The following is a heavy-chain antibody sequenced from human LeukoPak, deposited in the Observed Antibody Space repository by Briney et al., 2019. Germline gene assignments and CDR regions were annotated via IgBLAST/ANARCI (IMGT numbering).Heavy chain of an antibody. CDR2: IYYSGST. Sequence: SQTLSLTCNVSDGSISSGGYYWNWIRQHPGKGLEWIGYIYYSGSTYYNPSLKSRISISLDTSKNQFSLKLSSVTVADTAVYYCARERRDGSGSYDPFDYWGQGTLVTVSS. CDR3: ARERRDGSGSYDPFDY. V-gene: IGHV4-31*03. D-gene: IGHD3-10*01. J-gene: IGHJ4*02. CDR1: DGSISSGGYY.